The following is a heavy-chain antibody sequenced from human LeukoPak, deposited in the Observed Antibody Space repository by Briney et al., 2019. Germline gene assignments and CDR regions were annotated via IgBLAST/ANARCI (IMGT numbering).Heavy chain of an antibody. CDR1: GESFSGYY. J-gene: IGHJ6*02. CDR3: ARWRYSYGYSYGMDV. CDR2: IYYSGST. Sequence: SETLSLTCAVYGESFSGYYWSWIRQPPGKGLEWIGYIYYSGSTNYNPSLRSRVTISVDTSKNQFSLKLSSVTAADTAVYYCARWRYSYGYSYGMDVWGQGTTVTVSS. D-gene: IGHD5-18*01. V-gene: IGHV4-59*08.